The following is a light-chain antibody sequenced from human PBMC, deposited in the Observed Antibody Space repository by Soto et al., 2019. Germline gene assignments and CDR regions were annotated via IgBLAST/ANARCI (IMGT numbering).Light chain of an antibody. Sequence: EIVLTQSPATLSLSPGGRATLSCRASQSVSRFLAWYQQKPGQAPRLLIYDASNRATGIPARFSGSGSGTDFTLTISSLEPEDFAVYYCQQRSDWPPTFGQGTKVEIK. CDR1: QSVSRF. J-gene: IGKJ1*01. CDR2: DAS. CDR3: QQRSDWPPT. V-gene: IGKV3-11*01.